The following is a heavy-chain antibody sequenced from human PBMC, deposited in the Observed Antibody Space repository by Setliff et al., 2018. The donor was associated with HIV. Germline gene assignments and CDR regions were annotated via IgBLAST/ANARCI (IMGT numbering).Heavy chain of an antibody. CDR3: ARDKGIREAASLDY. Sequence: SVKVSCKASGGTFSDFRITWVRQAPGQGLEWMGEITPFVGITNYAQKFQGRVTISADESTATAYIELSSLTSQDTAVYYCARDKGIREAASLDYWGQGSLVTVYS. J-gene: IGHJ4*02. D-gene: IGHD6-13*01. V-gene: IGHV1-69*10. CDR2: ITPFVGIT. CDR1: GGTFSDFR.